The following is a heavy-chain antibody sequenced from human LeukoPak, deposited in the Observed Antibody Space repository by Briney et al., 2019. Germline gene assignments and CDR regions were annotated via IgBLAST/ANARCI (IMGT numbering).Heavy chain of an antibody. CDR3: AKDTAFAYGYDRVDH. CDR1: GXTFSSYA. CDR2: LSGSGGSP. Sequence: GGSLRLSCAASGXTFSSYAMNWVRQAPGKGLESVSALSGSGGSPYYADSVKGRFTISRDSSKNTLYLQMNSLRAEDTAVYYCAKDTAFAYGYDRVDHWGQGTLVTVSS. D-gene: IGHD5-18*01. V-gene: IGHV3-23*01. J-gene: IGHJ5*02.